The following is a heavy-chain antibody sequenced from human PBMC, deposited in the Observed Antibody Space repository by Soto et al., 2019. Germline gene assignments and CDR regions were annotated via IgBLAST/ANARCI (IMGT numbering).Heavy chain of an antibody. Sequence: QLQLQESGPGLVKPSETLSLTCTVSGGSISSSSYYWGWIRQPPGKGLEWIGSIYYSGSTYYNPSPKSRGTXXVXKXXTRFSLKLGSVTAADTAVYYGARQDLGYGDGGVGYWGQGTLVTVSS. CDR2: IYYSGST. V-gene: IGHV4-39*01. CDR1: GGSISSSSYY. J-gene: IGHJ4*02. CDR3: ARQDLGYGDGGVGY. D-gene: IGHD4-17*01.